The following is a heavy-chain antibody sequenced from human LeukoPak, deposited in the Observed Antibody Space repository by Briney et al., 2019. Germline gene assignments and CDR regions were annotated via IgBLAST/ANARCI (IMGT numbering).Heavy chain of an antibody. D-gene: IGHD3-10*01. V-gene: IGHV3-7*03. Sequence: GGSLSLSCAASGFTFSSYWMSWVRQAPGKGLERVANIKQDGSEKYYVDSVKGRFTISRDNSKNTLYLQMNSLRAEDTAVYYCAKYFASGSYYKLPHWGQGTLVTVSS. CDR3: AKYFASGSYYKLPH. CDR2: IKQDGSEK. J-gene: IGHJ1*01. CDR1: GFTFSSYW.